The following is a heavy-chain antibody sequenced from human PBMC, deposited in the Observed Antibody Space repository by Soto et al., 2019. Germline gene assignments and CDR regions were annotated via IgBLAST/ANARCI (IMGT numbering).Heavy chain of an antibody. Sequence: PSETLSLTCAVYGGSFSGYYWSWIRQPPGKGLEWIGEINHSGSTNYNPSLKSRVTISVDTSKNQFSLKLSSVTAADTAVYYCARGALAIQLWSGRYYFDYWGQGTLVTVSS. V-gene: IGHV4-34*01. D-gene: IGHD5-18*01. CDR1: GGSFSGYY. CDR3: ARGALAIQLWSGRYYFDY. J-gene: IGHJ4*02. CDR2: INHSGST.